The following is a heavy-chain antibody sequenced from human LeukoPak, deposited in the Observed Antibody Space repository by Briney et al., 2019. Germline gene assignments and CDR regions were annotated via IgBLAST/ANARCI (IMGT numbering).Heavy chain of an antibody. CDR2: INHSGST. J-gene: IGHJ6*04. D-gene: IGHD3-10*01. CDR1: GGSFSNYY. CDR3: AREAFTMVRGVIIESYYNYYGMDV. Sequence: KPSEPLSLTCAVYGGSFSNYYWSWIRQPPGKGLEWIGEINHSGSTNYNPSLKSRVTISVDTSKNQFSLKLSSVTAADTAVYYCAREAFTMVRGVIIESYYNYYGMDVWGKGTTVTVSS. V-gene: IGHV4-34*01.